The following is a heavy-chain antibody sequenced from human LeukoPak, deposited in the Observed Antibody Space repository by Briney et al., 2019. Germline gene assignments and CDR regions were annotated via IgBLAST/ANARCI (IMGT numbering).Heavy chain of an antibody. J-gene: IGHJ4*02. D-gene: IGHD6-13*01. CDR2: ISGSGGST. CDR3: AKDSRQRGFDY. V-gene: IGHV3-23*01. CDR1: GFTFSTYG. Sequence: LPGGSLRLSCAASGFTFSTYGMHWVRQAPGKGLEWVSAISGSGGSTYYADSVKGRFTISRDNSKNTLYLQMNSLRAEDTAVYYCAKDSRQRGFDYWGQGTLVTVSS.